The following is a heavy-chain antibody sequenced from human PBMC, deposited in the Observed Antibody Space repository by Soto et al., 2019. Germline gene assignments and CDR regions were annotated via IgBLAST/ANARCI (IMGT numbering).Heavy chain of an antibody. CDR1: GFTFTSSA. CDR2: IVVGSGNT. Sequence: AVKVSCKASGFTFTSSAVQWVRQARGQRLEWIGWIVVGSGNTNYAQKFQERVTITRDMSTSTAYMELSSLRSEDTAVYYCAAGVELEGYRIDVCRQGTTVPVSS. V-gene: IGHV1-58*01. CDR3: AAGVELEGYRIDV. D-gene: IGHD1-1*01. J-gene: IGHJ6*02.